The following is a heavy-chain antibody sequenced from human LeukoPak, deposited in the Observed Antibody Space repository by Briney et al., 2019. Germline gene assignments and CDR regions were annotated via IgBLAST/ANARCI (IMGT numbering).Heavy chain of an antibody. D-gene: IGHD1-7*01. CDR2: MNPNSGNT. J-gene: IGHJ4*02. CDR1: GYTFTSYD. Sequence: ASVKVSCKASGYTFTSYDINWVRQATGQGLEWMGWMNPNSGNTGYAQKFQGRVTITRNTSISTAYMELSSLRSEDTAVYYCARAPVGWNYYLDYWGQGTLVTVSS. CDR3: ARAPVGWNYYLDY. V-gene: IGHV1-8*03.